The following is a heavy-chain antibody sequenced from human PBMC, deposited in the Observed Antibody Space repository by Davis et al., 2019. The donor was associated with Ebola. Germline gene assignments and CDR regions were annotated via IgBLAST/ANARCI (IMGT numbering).Heavy chain of an antibody. CDR2: INPNSGGT. D-gene: IGHD2-15*01. CDR1: GYTFTDYY. Sequence: AASVKVSCKASGYTFTDYYMHWVRQAPGQGLEWMGRINPNSGGTNYAQKFQGRVTMTRDTSISTAYMELSRLRSDDTAVYYCAKKHGGVVVAATPAFDYWGQGTLVTVSS. V-gene: IGHV1-2*06. CDR3: AKKHGGVVVAATPAFDY. J-gene: IGHJ4*02.